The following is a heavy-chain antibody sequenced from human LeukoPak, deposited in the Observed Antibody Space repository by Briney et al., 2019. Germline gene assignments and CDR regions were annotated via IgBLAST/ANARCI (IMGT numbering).Heavy chain of an antibody. J-gene: IGHJ4*02. CDR1: GGSFSGYY. CDR3: ARYLYSYGCDY. D-gene: IGHD5-18*01. Sequence: SETLSLTCAVYGGSFSGYYWSWIRQPPGKGLEWIGEINHSGSTNYNPSLKSRVTISVDTSKNQFSLKLSSVTAADTAVYYRARYLYSYGCDYWGQGTLVTVSS. V-gene: IGHV4-34*01. CDR2: INHSGST.